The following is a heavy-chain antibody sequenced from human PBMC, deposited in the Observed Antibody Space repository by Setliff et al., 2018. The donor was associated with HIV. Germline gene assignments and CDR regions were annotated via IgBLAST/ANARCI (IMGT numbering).Heavy chain of an antibody. J-gene: IGHJ2*01. CDR2: IYYSGST. D-gene: IGHD3-22*01. V-gene: IGHV4-30-4*08. Sequence: PSETLSLTCTVSGGSIISGDHYWGWIRQPPGEGLEWIDYIYYSGSTYYNPSLKSRVTISVDTSKNQFSLKLSSVTAADTAVYYCARRTYDSSGYWYFDLWGRGTLVTVSS. CDR1: GGSIISGDHY. CDR3: ARRTYDSSGYWYFDL.